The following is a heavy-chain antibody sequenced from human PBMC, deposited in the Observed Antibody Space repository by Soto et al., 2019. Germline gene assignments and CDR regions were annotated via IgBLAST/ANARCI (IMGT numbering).Heavy chain of an antibody. D-gene: IGHD3-3*01. CDR1: GGSVSSGSYY. J-gene: IGHJ6*02. CDR2: IYYSGST. V-gene: IGHV4-61*01. Sequence: SETLSLTCTVSGGSVSSGSYYWSWIRQPPGKGLEWIGYIYYSGSTNYNPSLKSRVTISVDTSKNQFSLKLSSVTAADTAVYYCARYYGGHPYYYYYYGMDVWGQGTTVTVSS. CDR3: ARYYGGHPYYYYYYGMDV.